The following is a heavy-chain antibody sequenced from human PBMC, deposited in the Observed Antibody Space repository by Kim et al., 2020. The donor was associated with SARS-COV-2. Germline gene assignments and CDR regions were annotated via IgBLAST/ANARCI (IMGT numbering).Heavy chain of an antibody. V-gene: IGHV4-59*13. D-gene: IGHD3-16*01. CDR3: ARAPLFGVNVGWYFDL. J-gene: IGHJ2*01. CDR1: GGSISSYY. CDR2: IYYSGST. Sequence: SETLSLTCTVSGGSISSYYWSWIRQPPGKGLEWIGYIYYSGSTNYNPSLKSRVTISVDTSKNQFSLKLSSVTAADTAVYYCARAPLFGVNVGWYFDLWGRGTLVTVSS.